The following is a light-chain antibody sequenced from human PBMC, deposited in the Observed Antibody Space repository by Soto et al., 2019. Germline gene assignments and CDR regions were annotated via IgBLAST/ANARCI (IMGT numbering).Light chain of an antibody. J-gene: IGLJ3*02. Sequence: QSVLTQPPSASGSPGQSVTISCTGASSDVGGNDYVSWYQHHPGKVPKLMIFEVNKRPSGVPHRFSGSKSGNTASLTVSGXXXXDXADYYCCSYGFAGSDYLVFGGGTKVTVL. CDR3: CSYGFAGSDYLV. CDR1: SSDVGGNDY. V-gene: IGLV2-8*01. CDR2: EVN.